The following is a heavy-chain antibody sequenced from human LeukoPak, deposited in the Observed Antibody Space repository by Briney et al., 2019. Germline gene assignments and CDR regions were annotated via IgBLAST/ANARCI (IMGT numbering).Heavy chain of an antibody. V-gene: IGHV1-69*05. CDR3: ARVEFYYDSSGYGAFDI. Sequence: ASVKVSCKASGGTFSSYDISWVRQAPGQGLEWMGGIIPIFGTANYAQKFQGRVTITTDESTSTAYMELSSLRSEDTAVYYCARVEFYYDSSGYGAFDIWGQGTMVTVSS. CDR2: IIPIFGTA. D-gene: IGHD3-22*01. CDR1: GGTFSSYD. J-gene: IGHJ3*02.